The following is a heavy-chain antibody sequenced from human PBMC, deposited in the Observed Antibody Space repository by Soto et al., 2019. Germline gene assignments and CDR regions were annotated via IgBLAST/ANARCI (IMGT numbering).Heavy chain of an antibody. J-gene: IGHJ4*02. CDR2: FSGGSGAI. CDR3: ARWNGLGDS. Sequence: QLLQSGAGLVQPGGSLRLSCAVSGFSLGPYGVTWVRQTPEKGLEWVTGFSGGSGAIFYADSVRGRFTISRDSSTAYLQMNNLRPEDTAVYFCARWNGLGDSWGQGSLVTVS. D-gene: IGHD1-1*01. V-gene: IGHV3-23*01. CDR1: GFSLGPYG.